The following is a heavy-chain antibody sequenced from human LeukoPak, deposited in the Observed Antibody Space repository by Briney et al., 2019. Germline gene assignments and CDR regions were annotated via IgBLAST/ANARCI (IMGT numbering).Heavy chain of an antibody. CDR3: ARAPDYYDSSGYYFDY. CDR1: GGTFSSYA. CDR2: IIPIFGTA. Sequence: SVKVSCKASGGTFSSYAINWVRQAPGQGLEWMGGIIPIFGTANYAQKFQGRVTITADESTSTAYMELSSLRSEDTAVYYCARAPDYYDSSGYYFDYWGQGTLVTVSS. D-gene: IGHD3-22*01. V-gene: IGHV1-69*13. J-gene: IGHJ4*02.